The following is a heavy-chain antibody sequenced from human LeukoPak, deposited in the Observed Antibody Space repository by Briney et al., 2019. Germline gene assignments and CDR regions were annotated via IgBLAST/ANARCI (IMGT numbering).Heavy chain of an antibody. Sequence: SETLSLTCTVSGGSISSYYWSWIRQPPGKGLEWIGYIYYSGSTNYNPSLKSRVTISVDTSKNQFSLKLSSVPAADTAVYYCARGITIFGVVPHMDVWGKGTTVTASS. CDR1: GGSISSYY. V-gene: IGHV4-59*01. D-gene: IGHD3-3*01. CDR3: ARGITIFGVVPHMDV. CDR2: IYYSGST. J-gene: IGHJ6*03.